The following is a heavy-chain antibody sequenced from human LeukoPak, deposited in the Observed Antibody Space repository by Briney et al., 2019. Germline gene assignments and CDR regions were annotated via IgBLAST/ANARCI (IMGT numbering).Heavy chain of an antibody. J-gene: IGHJ4*02. V-gene: IGHV4-59*05. D-gene: IGHD2-2*01. CDR2: IYYSGST. Sequence: SETLSLTCNVSGASMTIYYWTWIRQPPGKGLEWIGSIYYSGSTYYNPSLKSRVTISVDTSKNQFSLKLSSVTAADTAVYYCARQSVPAATHWFDYWGQGTLVTVSS. CDR3: ARQSVPAATHWFDY. CDR1: GASMTIYY.